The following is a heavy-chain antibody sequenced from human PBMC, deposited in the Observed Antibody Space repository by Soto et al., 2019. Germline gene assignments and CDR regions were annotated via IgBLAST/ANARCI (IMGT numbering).Heavy chain of an antibody. V-gene: IGHV4-59*08. J-gene: IGHJ4*02. CDR1: GGSINDYG. CDR2: IYYSGTT. CDR3: ARLGGSYAVPHFDY. D-gene: IGHD1-26*01. Sequence: SETICVTCTVAGGSINDYGGTWIRQTTGKGLEWMGYIYYSGTTTNYNPSLKSRVTLSVDTSKNQFSLKLSSVTAADTAVYYCARLGGSYAVPHFDYWGQGTLVTVSS.